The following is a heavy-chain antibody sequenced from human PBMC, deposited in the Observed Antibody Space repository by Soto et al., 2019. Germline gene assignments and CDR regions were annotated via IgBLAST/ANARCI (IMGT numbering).Heavy chain of an antibody. V-gene: IGHV4-39*01. CDR2: IYYSGST. Sequence: QLQLQESGPGLVKPSETLSLTCTVSGGSISSSSYYWGWIRQPPGKGLEWIGSIYYSGSTYYNPSLKSRVTISVDTSKNQFSLKLSSVTAADTAVYYCARSLNSSGWYSGSEYFQHWGQGTLVTVSS. D-gene: IGHD6-19*01. CDR1: GGSISSSSYY. CDR3: ARSLNSSGWYSGSEYFQH. J-gene: IGHJ1*01.